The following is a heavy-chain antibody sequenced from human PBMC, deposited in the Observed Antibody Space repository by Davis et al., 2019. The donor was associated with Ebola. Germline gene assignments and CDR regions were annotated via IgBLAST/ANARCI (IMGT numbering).Heavy chain of an antibody. V-gene: IGHV3-30-3*01. CDR3: AKDLDPHLISPGVDY. CDR1: GFTFSSYA. CDR2: ISYDGSNK. J-gene: IGHJ4*02. D-gene: IGHD3-3*01. Sequence: PGGSLRLSCAASGFTFSSYAMHWVRQAPGKGLEWVAVISYDGSNKYYADSVKGRFTISRDNSKNTLYLQMNSLRAEDTAVYYCAKDLDPHLISPGVDYWGQGTLVTVSS.